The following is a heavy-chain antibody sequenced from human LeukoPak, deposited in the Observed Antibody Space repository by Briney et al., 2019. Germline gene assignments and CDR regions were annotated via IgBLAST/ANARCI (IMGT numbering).Heavy chain of an antibody. CDR1: GFTFSTYG. J-gene: IGHJ4*02. CDR3: AKDPEVEYSSPWAFDY. CDR2: IRYDGNNK. D-gene: IGHD6-6*01. Sequence: PGGSLRLSCAASGFTFSTYGMHWVRQAPGKGLEWVAFIRYDGNNKYYADSVKGRFTISRDNSKNTLYLQMNSLRAEDTAVYYCAKDPEVEYSSPWAFDYWGQGTMLTVSS. V-gene: IGHV3-30*02.